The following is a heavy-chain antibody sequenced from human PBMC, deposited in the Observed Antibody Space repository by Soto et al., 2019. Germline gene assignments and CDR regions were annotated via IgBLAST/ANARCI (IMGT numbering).Heavy chain of an antibody. CDR1: GYSFTDFW. J-gene: IGHJ4*02. D-gene: IGHD5-12*01. V-gene: IGHV5-51*01. CDR3: ENRYRGSYYFDY. CDR2: IYPGDSDT. Sequence: GESLKISCKASGYSFTDFWIAWVRQMPGKGPECMVLIYPGDSDTRYNPPFQGKVTISADKSVSTIYLQSSSLKASDTAMYFCENRYRGSYYFDYWGQGTQVTVSS.